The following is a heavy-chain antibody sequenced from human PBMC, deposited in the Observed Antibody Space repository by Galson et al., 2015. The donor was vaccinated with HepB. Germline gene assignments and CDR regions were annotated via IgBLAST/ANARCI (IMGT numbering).Heavy chain of an antibody. CDR1: GGTFSSYA. D-gene: IGHD6-19*01. Sequence: SCKASGGTFSSYAMHWVRQAPGKGLEWVAVISYDGSNKYYADSVKGRFTISRDNSKNTLYLQMNSLRAEDTAVYYCARDRSGHEDYWGQGTLVTVSS. J-gene: IGHJ4*02. CDR3: ARDRSGHEDY. V-gene: IGHV3-30-3*01. CDR2: ISYDGSNK.